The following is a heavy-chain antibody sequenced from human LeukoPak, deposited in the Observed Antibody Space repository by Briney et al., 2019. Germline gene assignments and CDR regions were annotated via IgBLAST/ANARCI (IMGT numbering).Heavy chain of an antibody. CDR3: FGLAHADAFDI. CDR2: MNPNSGNT. J-gene: IGHJ3*02. CDR1: GYTFTSYD. V-gene: IGHV1-8*01. Sequence: ASVKVSCKASGYTFTSYDINWVRQVTGQGLEWMGWMNPNSGNTGYAQKFQGRVTMTRNTSISTAYMELSSLRSEDTAVYYCFGLAHADAFDIRGQGTMVTVSS. D-gene: IGHD3-10*01.